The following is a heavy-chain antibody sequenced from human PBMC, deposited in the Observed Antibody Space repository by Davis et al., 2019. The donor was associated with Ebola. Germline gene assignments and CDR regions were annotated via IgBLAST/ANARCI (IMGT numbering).Heavy chain of an antibody. V-gene: IGHV5-51*01. Sequence: GESLKISCRGSGYSFSDSWIAWVRQMPGKGLEWMGIIFPRDSDTRYSPSFQGQVTISVDKSTTTAYLQWISLKASDTAIYYCTGTVGVGASHFWGQGTLVTVSS. CDR2: IFPRDSDT. CDR3: TGTVGVGASHF. J-gene: IGHJ4*02. D-gene: IGHD1-26*01. CDR1: GYSFSDSW.